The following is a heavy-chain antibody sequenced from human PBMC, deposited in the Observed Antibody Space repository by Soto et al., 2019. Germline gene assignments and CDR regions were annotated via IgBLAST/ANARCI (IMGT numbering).Heavy chain of an antibody. J-gene: IGHJ2*01. CDR1: GGSTRTDGNY. D-gene: IGHD3-3*01. CDR3: ARADFGVHEYFDL. V-gene: IGHV4-31*03. Sequence: QVQLQESGPGLVKPSQTLSLTCTVPGGSTRTDGNYWSWIRQHPGKGLEWIGYIHYSGSTYYNPSLKSRVTISVDTSKNQFSLKLSSVTAADTAVYYCARADFGVHEYFDLWGRGTLVTVSS. CDR2: IHYSGST.